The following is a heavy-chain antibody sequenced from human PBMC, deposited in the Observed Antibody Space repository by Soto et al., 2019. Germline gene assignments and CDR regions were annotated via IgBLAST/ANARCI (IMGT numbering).Heavy chain of an antibody. J-gene: IGHJ4*02. CDR2: IYYSGST. D-gene: IGHD1-20*01. Sequence: SETLSLTCTVSGGSISSYYWSWIRQPPGKGLEWIGYIYYSGSTNYNPSLKSRVTISVDTSKNQFSLKLSSVTAADTAVYYCASSNYNYEGLFDYWGQGTLVTVSS. CDR3: ASSNYNYEGLFDY. CDR1: GGSISSYY. V-gene: IGHV4-59*01.